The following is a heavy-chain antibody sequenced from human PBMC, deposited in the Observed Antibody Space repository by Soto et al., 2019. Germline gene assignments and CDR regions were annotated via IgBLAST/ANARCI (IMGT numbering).Heavy chain of an antibody. V-gene: IGHV4-34*01. CDR2: INHSGST. CDR3: ARGERYCTNGVCYNPYYMDV. CDR1: GGSFSGYY. Sequence: PSETLSLTCAVYGGSFSGYYWSWIRQPPGKGLEWIGEINHSGSTNYNPSLKSRVTISVDTSKNQFSLKLSSVTAADTAVYYCARGERYCTNGVCYNPYYMDVWGKGTTVTVSS. D-gene: IGHD2-8*01. J-gene: IGHJ6*03.